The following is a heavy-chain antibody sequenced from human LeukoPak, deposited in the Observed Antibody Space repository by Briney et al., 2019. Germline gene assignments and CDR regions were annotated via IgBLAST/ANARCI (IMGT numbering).Heavy chain of an antibody. CDR2: ISGGGGST. J-gene: IGHJ4*02. V-gene: IGHV3-23*01. CDR1: EFTFSNYA. CDR3: AKGPPTIFGVVIDD. Sequence: GGSLRLSCAASEFTFSNYAMNWVRQAPGKGLEWVSGISGGGGSTYYADSVKGRFTISRDNSKDTLYLQMDSLRAEDTALYYCAKGPPTIFGVVIDDWGQGTLVTVSS. D-gene: IGHD3-3*01.